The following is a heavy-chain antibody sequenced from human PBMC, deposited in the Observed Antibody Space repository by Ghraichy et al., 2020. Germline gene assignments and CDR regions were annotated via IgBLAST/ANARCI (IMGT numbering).Heavy chain of an antibody. D-gene: IGHD3-16*01. Sequence: SETLSLTCTVSGGSISSSSYYWGWIRQPPGKGLEWIGSIYYSGSTYYNPSLKSRVTISVDTSKNQFSLKLSSVTAADTAVYYCAKINYDYVYEASYWGQGTLVTVSS. CDR3: AKINYDYVYEASY. CDR2: IYYSGST. CDR1: GGSISSSSYY. J-gene: IGHJ4*02. V-gene: IGHV4-39*01.